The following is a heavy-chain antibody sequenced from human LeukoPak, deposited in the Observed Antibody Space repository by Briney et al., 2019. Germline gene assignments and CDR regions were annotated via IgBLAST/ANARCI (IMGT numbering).Heavy chain of an antibody. D-gene: IGHD3-10*01. CDR2: ISYDGSNK. CDR3: ARDGIVSRGGYYYYYYMDV. Sequence: PGRSLRLSCAASGFTFSSYAMHWVRQAPGKGLEWVAVISYDGSNKYYADSVKGRFTISRDNSKNTLYLQMNSLRAEDKAVYYCARDGIVSRGGYYYYYYMDVWGKGTTVTVSS. J-gene: IGHJ6*03. V-gene: IGHV3-30*04. CDR1: GFTFSSYA.